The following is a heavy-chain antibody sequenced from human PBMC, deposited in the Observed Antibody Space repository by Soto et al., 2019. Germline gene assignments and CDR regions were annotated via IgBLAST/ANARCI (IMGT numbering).Heavy chain of an antibody. CDR1: GFTFSSYA. CDR2: ISYDGSNK. J-gene: IGHJ6*02. Sequence: QVQLVESGGGVVQPGRSLRLSCAASGFTFSSYAMHWVRQAPGTGLEWVAVISYDGSNKYYADSVKGRFTISRDNSKNTLYLQMNSLRAEDTAVYYCARDKSNSVYYYYGMDVWGQGTTVTVSS. V-gene: IGHV3-30-3*01. D-gene: IGHD4-4*01. CDR3: ARDKSNSVYYYYGMDV.